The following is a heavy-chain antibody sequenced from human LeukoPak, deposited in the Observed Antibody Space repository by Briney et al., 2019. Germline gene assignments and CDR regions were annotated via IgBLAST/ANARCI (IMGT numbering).Heavy chain of an antibody. Sequence: SETLSLTRAVYGGSFSGYYWSWIRQPPGKGLEWIGEINHSGSTNYNPSLKSRVTISVDTSKNQFSLKLSSVTAADTAVYYCARGSKHRCSSTSCYGPPMSYWGQGTLVTVSS. CDR3: ARGSKHRCSSTSCYGPPMSY. V-gene: IGHV4-34*01. J-gene: IGHJ4*02. CDR1: GGSFSGYY. CDR2: INHSGST. D-gene: IGHD2-2*01.